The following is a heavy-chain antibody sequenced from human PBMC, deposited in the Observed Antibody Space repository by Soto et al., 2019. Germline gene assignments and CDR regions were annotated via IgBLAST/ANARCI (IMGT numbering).Heavy chain of an antibody. CDR3: ASGSYYDSSGYYYVTDDTIDY. CDR1: GFTFSSYS. CDR2: ISSSSSTI. V-gene: IGHV3-48*02. D-gene: IGHD3-22*01. Sequence: GGSLRLSCAASGFTFSSYSMNWVRQAPGKGLEWVSYISSSSSTIYYADSVKGRFTISRDNAKNSLYLQMNSLRDEDTAVYYCASGSYYDSSGYYYVTDDTIDYWGQGTLVTVSS. J-gene: IGHJ4*02.